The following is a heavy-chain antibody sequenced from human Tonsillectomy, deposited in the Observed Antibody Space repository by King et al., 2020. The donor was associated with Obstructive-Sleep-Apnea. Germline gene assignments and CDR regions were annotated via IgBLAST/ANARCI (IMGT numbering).Heavy chain of an antibody. CDR3: AREDCSSTSCYEYYYYYYGMDV. CDR2: ISSSSSYI. D-gene: IGHD2-2*01. V-gene: IGHV3-21*01. J-gene: IGHJ6*02. CDR1: GFTFSSYS. Sequence: VQLVESGGGLVKPGGSLRLSCAASGFTFSSYSMNWVRQAPGKGLEWVSSISSSSSYIYYADSVKGRFTISKDNAKNSLYLQMNSLRAEDTAVYYCAREDCSSTSCYEYYYYYYGMDVWGQGTTVTVSS.